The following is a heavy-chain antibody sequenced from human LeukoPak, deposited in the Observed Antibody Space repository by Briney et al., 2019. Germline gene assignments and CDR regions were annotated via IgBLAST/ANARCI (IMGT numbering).Heavy chain of an antibody. V-gene: IGHV4-34*01. J-gene: IGHJ4*02. CDR3: ARGLSYYYDSSGYYY. CDR2: INHSGST. Sequence: PSETLSLTCAVYGGSFSGYYWSCIRQPPGKGREWIGEINHSGSTNYNPSLKSRVNISVDTSKPQFSLKLSSVTAADTAVYYCARGLSYYYDSSGYYYWGQGTLVTVSS. D-gene: IGHD3-22*01. CDR1: GGSFSGYY.